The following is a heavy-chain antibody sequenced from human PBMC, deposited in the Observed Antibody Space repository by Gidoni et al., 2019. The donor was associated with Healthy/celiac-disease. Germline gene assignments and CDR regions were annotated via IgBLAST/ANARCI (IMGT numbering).Heavy chain of an antibody. V-gene: IGHV3-66*02. Sequence: VQLLVSRGGLVRPGWSLRVSCASSGCIVSSSYMSWVRQDPGQGMEWVEVIDSGGNTDYAESVKVRFSIYRDKSKNTLLIQRNSLRTEATDVYYCARDIVGASSLGYWGQGTLVTVSS. CDR2: IDSGGNT. D-gene: IGHD1-26*01. J-gene: IGHJ4*02. CDR1: GCIVSSSY. CDR3: ARDIVGASSLGY.